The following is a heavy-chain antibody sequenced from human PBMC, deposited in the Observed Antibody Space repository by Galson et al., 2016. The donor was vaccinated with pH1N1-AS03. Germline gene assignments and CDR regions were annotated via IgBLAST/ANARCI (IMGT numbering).Heavy chain of an antibody. CDR3: ARAGIVEKVRLRCGGDCYSTDY. V-gene: IGHV1-2*06. J-gene: IGHJ4*02. CDR1: GYTLTAYY. CDR2: INPKTEDT. D-gene: IGHD2-21*02. Sequence: SVKVSCKVSGYTLTAYYIHWVRQAPGQGLEWMGLINPKTEDTYSAQKFQGRVTMTRDTSVSTAYMELTWLTSDDTAVYYCARAGIVEKVRLRCGGDCYSTDYGGQGTLVTVSS.